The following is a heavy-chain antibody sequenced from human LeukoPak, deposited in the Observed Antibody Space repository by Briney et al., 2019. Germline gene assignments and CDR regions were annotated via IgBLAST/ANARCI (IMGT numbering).Heavy chain of an antibody. J-gene: IGHJ4*02. CDR1: GFIFKNFA. CDR2: IRSGGVEK. CDR3: TKDSTKWSFDS. D-gene: IGHD2-15*01. V-gene: IGHV3-30*02. Sequence: GGSLRLSCGASGFIFKNFAMHWVRQAPGKGLEWVSLIRSGGVEKFYADSVKGRFTVSRDNSKNTLYLQMDSLSIEDTAIYYCTKDSTKWSFDSWGQGALVTVSS.